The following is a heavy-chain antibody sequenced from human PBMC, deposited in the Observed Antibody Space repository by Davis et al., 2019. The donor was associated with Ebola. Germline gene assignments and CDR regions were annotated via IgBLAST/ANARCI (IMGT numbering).Heavy chain of an antibody. V-gene: IGHV3-48*02. CDR3: ARLFGVIPVFDY. J-gene: IGHJ4*02. CDR1: GFTFSSYA. D-gene: IGHD3-3*01. Sequence: GGSLRLSCAASGFTFSSYAMHWVRQTPGKGLEWVSYISRGASTIYYADSVKGRFAISRDNAKNSLYLEMNSLRDEDTAVYYCARLFGVIPVFDYWGQGTLVTVSS. CDR2: ISRGASTI.